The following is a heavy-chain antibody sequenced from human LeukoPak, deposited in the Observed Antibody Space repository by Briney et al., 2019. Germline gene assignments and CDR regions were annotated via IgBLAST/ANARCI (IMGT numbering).Heavy chain of an antibody. CDR2: IYYSGST. J-gene: IGHJ4*02. CDR1: GGSISSGDYY. D-gene: IGHD2-2*01. Sequence: SETLSLTCTVPGGSISSGDYYWSWIRQPPGKGLEWIGYIYYSGSTYYNPSLKSRVTISVDTSKNQFSLKLSSVTAADTAVYYCARAGDCSSTSCYSGDFDYWGQGTLVTVSS. CDR3: ARAGDCSSTSCYSGDFDY. V-gene: IGHV4-30-4*01.